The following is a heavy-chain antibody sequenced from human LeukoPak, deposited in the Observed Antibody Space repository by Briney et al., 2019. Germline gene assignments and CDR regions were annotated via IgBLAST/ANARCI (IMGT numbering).Heavy chain of an antibody. Sequence: GGSLRLSCAASGFTFSSYGMHWVRQAPGKGLEWVAVIPYDGSNKYYADSVKGRFTISRDNSKNTLYLQMNSLRAEDTAVYYCAKGTQGYFDYWGQGTLVTVSS. J-gene: IGHJ4*02. V-gene: IGHV3-30*18. D-gene: IGHD1-7*01. CDR2: IPYDGSNK. CDR1: GFTFSSYG. CDR3: AKGTQGYFDY.